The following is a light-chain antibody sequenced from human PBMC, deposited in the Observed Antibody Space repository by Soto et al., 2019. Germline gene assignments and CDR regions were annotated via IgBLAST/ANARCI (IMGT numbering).Light chain of an antibody. CDR1: SSYIGAGYD. CDR2: GNS. V-gene: IGLV1-40*01. Sequence: QSVLTQPPSVSGAPGQRVTISCTGSSSYIGAGYDVHWYQQLPGTAPKLLIYGNSNRPSGVPDRLSGSKSGTSASLAITGLQAEDEADYYCQSYDSSLSNWVFGGGTKLTVL. J-gene: IGLJ3*02. CDR3: QSYDSSLSNWV.